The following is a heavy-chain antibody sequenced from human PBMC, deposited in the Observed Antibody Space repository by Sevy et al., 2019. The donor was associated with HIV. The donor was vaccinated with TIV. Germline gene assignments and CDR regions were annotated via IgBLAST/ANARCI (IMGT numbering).Heavy chain of an antibody. CDR1: GFTFGDYA. Sequence: GGSLRLSCTASGFTFGDYAMNWFRQAPGKGLEWVGFIRTKAYGGTTEYAASVKGRFTISRHDSKSIAYLQMKSLKTEDTAVYYCTRGRYTYVPFDYWGQGTLVTVSS. V-gene: IGHV3-49*03. D-gene: IGHD3-10*02. CDR3: TRGRYTYVPFDY. CDR2: IRTKAYGGTT. J-gene: IGHJ4*02.